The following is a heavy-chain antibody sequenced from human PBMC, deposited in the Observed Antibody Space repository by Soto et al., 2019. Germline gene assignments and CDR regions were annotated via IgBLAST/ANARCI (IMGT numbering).Heavy chain of an antibody. V-gene: IGHV3-33*03. CDR1: GFTFSSYG. Sequence: QVHLVESGGGVVQPGRSLRLSCAASGFTFSSYGMHWVRQAPGKGLEWGAVIWYDGNKKYYGDSVRGRFTISRDNSKNTAYMEMNSLRAEDTAVYYCVVDTSGLLDYWGQGTLVTVSS. D-gene: IGHD3-22*01. CDR2: IWYDGNKK. J-gene: IGHJ4*02. CDR3: VVDTSGLLDY.